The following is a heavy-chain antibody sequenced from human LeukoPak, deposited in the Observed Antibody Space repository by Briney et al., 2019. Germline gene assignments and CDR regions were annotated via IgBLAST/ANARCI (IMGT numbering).Heavy chain of an antibody. V-gene: IGHV1-2*02. CDR2: INPNSGGT. J-gene: IGHJ4*02. Sequence: GASAKVSCKASGYTFTGYYMHWVRQAPGQGLEWMGWINPNSGGTNYAQKFQGRVTMTRDTSISTAYMELSRLRSDDTAVYYCARSVHIVVVTAIGYWGQGTLVTVSS. CDR1: GYTFTGYY. D-gene: IGHD2-21*02. CDR3: ARSVHIVVVTAIGY.